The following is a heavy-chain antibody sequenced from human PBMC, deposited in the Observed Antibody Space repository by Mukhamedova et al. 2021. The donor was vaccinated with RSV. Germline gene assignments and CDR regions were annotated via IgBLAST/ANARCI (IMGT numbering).Heavy chain of an antibody. D-gene: IGHD4-17*01. J-gene: IGHJ6*03. V-gene: IGHV3-53*01. CDR3: ARGYGDYEIYYYYYMDV. Sequence: STYYADSVKGRFTISRDNSKNTLYLQMNSLRAEDTAVYYCARGYGDYEIYYYYYMDVWGKGTTVTVSS. CDR2: ST.